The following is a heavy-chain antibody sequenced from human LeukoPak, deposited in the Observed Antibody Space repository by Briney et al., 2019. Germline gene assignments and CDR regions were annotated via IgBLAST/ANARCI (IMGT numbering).Heavy chain of an antibody. D-gene: IGHD5-18*01. V-gene: IGHV1-69*13. CDR3: AFEGYNYGYN. CDR1: GGTFSSYA. J-gene: IGHJ4*02. Sequence: SVKVSCKASGGTFSSYAINWVRQAPGQGLEWMGGIIPIFGTSNYAHRFQGRVTITADESTSTVYMELSSLRSDDTAIYYCAFEGYNYGYNWGQGTLVTVSS. CDR2: IIPIFGTS.